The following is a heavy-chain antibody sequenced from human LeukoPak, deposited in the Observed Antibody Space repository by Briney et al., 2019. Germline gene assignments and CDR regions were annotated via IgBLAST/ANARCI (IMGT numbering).Heavy chain of an antibody. J-gene: IGHJ4*02. CDR2: VYRGGNT. CDR1: DNSISIIYY. CDR3: VLSTLVPAGYFSPFDF. Sequence: SETLSLTCSVSDNSISIIYYWGWIRQSPRNGPEWIGSVYRGGNTYYTPSLKSRVTTSVDTSDNQFSLNLNSVTAADTAVYYCVLSTLVPAGYFSPFDFWGQGILVTVSS. V-gene: IGHV4-38-2*02. D-gene: IGHD3-22*01.